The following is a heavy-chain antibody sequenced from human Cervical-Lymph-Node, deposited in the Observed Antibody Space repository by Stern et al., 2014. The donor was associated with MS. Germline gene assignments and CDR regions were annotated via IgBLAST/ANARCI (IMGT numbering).Heavy chain of an antibody. V-gene: IGHV4-61*02. CDR2: IYSRGST. CDR1: GASMRSPSYY. CDR3: ARDRAGGQDDAFDI. Sequence: QVQLQESGPGLVKPSETLSLTCTMSGASMRSPSYYWNWIRQPAGKGLEWIGRIYSRGSTSYNPSLKSRVTLSIDRSKNQFSLKLSSVSVADTAVYYCARDRAGGQDDAFDIWGQGIRVTVSS. J-gene: IGHJ3*02. D-gene: IGHD1-26*01.